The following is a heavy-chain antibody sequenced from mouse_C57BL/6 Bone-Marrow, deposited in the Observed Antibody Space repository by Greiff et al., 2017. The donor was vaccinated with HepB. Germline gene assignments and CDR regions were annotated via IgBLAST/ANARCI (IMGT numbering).Heavy chain of an antibody. V-gene: IGHV1-81*01. CDR2: IYPRSGNT. CDR1: GYTFTSYG. CDR3: ARYYCGSDAY. Sequence: VMLVESGAELARPGASVKLSCKASGYTFTSYGISWVKQRTGQGLEWIGEIYPRSGNTYYNEKFKGKATLTADKSSSTAYMELRSLTSEDSAVYFCARYYCGSDAYWGQGTLVTVSA. J-gene: IGHJ3*01. D-gene: IGHD1-1*01.